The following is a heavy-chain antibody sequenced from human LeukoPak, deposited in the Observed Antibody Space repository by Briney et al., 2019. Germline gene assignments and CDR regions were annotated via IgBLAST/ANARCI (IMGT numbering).Heavy chain of an antibody. J-gene: IGHJ4*02. V-gene: IGHV3-11*06. CDR2: ISSSSNYA. D-gene: IGHD6-19*01. Sequence: GGSLRLSCAASGFIFSDYYMSWVRQAPGKGLEWFSYISSSSNYAYYADSVKGRFTISRDNANNSLYLQMSSLRVEDTAVYYCARVNKLWAAVVGTREYFDYWGQGTLVTVSS. CDR3: ARVNKLWAAVVGTREYFDY. CDR1: GFIFSDYY.